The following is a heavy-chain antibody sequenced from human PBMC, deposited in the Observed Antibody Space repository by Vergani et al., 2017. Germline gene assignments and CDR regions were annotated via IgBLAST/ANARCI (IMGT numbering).Heavy chain of an antibody. CDR2: FDPEHGEV. CDR3: AIVTFYYDSSGYYLDY. Sequence: QVQLVQSGSEVRKPGASVKVSCQVAGYSLTELTIHWVRQAPGKGLEWMGGFDPEHGEVTFAHHIQGRVTMTEDRSTDTAYMELSSLRPDDTALYYCAIVTFYYDSSGYYLDYWGQGALVTVSS. J-gene: IGHJ4*02. V-gene: IGHV1-24*01. CDR1: GYSLTELT. D-gene: IGHD3-22*01.